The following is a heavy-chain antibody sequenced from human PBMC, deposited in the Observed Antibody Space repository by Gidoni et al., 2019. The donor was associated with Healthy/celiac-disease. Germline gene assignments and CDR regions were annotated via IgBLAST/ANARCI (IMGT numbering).Heavy chain of an antibody. V-gene: IGHV3-21*01. Sequence: EVQLVESGGGLVKPGGSLRLSCAASGFTFSSYSMNWVRQAPGKGLEWVSSISSSSSYIYYADSVKGRFTISRDNAKNSLYLQMNSLRAEDTAVYYCARGDTAMATFDYWGQGTLVTVSS. D-gene: IGHD5-18*01. J-gene: IGHJ4*02. CDR3: ARGDTAMATFDY. CDR2: ISSSSSYI. CDR1: GFTFSSYS.